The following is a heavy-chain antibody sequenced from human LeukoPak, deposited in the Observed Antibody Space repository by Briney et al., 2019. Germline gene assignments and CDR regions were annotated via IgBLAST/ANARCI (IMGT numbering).Heavy chain of an antibody. J-gene: IGHJ4*02. Sequence: PGGSLRLSCAASGFTFRSYAMSWVRQAPGKGLEWVSISGGGDIADYADSVKGRFTLSRDISKNTLYLQMNSLRAEDTAVYYCVRFNYYDSSGHFDYWGQGTLVTVSS. CDR2: ISGGGDIA. CDR3: VRFNYYDSSGHFDY. D-gene: IGHD3-22*01. CDR1: GFTFRSYA. V-gene: IGHV3-23*01.